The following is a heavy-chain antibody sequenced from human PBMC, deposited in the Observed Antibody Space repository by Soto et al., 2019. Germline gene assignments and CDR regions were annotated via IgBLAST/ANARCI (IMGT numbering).Heavy chain of an antibody. CDR1: GFTFSDYA. V-gene: IGHV3-30*18. Sequence: VQLVESGGGVVQPGRSLRLSCAASGFTFSDYAMHWVRQAPGKGLEWVAVVSHDGRNTHYADSVKGRFTISRDSSENMVSMEMTSLRAEDTAVYYCAKGGRQWLVTSDFNYWGQGALVTVSS. D-gene: IGHD6-19*01. CDR2: VSHDGRNT. J-gene: IGHJ4*02. CDR3: AKGGRQWLVTSDFNY.